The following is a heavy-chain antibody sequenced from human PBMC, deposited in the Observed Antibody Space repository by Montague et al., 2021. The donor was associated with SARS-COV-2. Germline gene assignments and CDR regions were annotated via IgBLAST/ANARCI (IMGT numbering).Heavy chain of an antibody. CDR2: YYSGST. D-gene: IGHD6-13*01. J-gene: IGHJ6*02. Sequence: YYSGSTYYNPSLESRVTISVDTSKNQFSLKLSSVTAAATAVYSCARVGRQQMVRLSGMDVWGQGTTVTVSS. V-gene: IGHV4-39*07. CDR3: ARVGRQQMVRLSGMDV.